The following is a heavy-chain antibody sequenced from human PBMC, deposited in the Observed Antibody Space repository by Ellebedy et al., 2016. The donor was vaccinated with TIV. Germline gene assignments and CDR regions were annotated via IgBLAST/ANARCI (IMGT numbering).Heavy chain of an antibody. Sequence: GGSLRLSCTASGFTFTPYSMNWVRQAPGKGLEWISYISGSSITLYYADSGKGRFTISRDNAKNSLYLQMNGLGAEDTAVYFCARDMAWGNERVNDAFDIWGHGTLVTVSS. CDR1: GFTFTPYS. CDR2: ISGSSITL. J-gene: IGHJ3*02. CDR3: ARDMAWGNERVNDAFDI. D-gene: IGHD7-27*01. V-gene: IGHV3-48*04.